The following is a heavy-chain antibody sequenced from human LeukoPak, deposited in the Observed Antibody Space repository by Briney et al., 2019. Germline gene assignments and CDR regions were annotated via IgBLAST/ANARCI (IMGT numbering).Heavy chain of an antibody. D-gene: IGHD6-13*01. Sequence: PGGSLRLSCAASGFTFSNAWMSWVRQAPGKGLEWVANIKQDGSEKYYVDSVKGRFTISRDNAKNSLYLQMNSLRAEDTAVYYCATHQQQNYYYGMDVWGQGTTVTVSS. CDR1: GFTFSNAW. J-gene: IGHJ6*02. CDR3: ATHQQQNYYYGMDV. CDR2: IKQDGSEK. V-gene: IGHV3-7*01.